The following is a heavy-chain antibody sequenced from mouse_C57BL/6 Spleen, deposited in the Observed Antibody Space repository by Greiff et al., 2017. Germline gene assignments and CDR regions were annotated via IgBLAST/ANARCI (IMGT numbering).Heavy chain of an antibody. J-gene: IGHJ2*01. V-gene: IGHV1-52*01. CDR1: GYTFTSYW. D-gene: IGHD2-4*01. CDR3: ARGDDYSFDY. Sequence: QVQLQQSGAELVRPGSSVKLSCKASGYTFTSYWMHWVKQRPIQGLEWIGNIDPSDSETHYNQKFKDKATLTVDKSSSTAYMQLSSLTSEDSAVYYCARGDDYSFDYWGQGTTLTVSS. CDR2: IDPSDSET.